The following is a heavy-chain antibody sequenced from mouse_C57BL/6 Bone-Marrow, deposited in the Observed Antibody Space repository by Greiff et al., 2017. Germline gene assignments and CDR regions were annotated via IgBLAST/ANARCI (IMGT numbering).Heavy chain of an antibody. Sequence: QVQLQQSGAELVKPGASVKISCKVSGYAFSTYWMNWVKQRPGTGLARIGQIYPGDGDTNSKGKFKGKATLTADTSSSTAYIHLSSLTSEGSAVDFCARDWDYFDYGGQGTTLTVSS. CDR2: IYPGDGDT. CDR3: ARDWDYFDY. CDR1: GYAFSTYW. D-gene: IGHD4-1*01. J-gene: IGHJ2*01. V-gene: IGHV1-80*01.